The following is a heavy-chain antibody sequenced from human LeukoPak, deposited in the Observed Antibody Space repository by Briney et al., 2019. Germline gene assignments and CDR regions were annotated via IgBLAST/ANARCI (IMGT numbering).Heavy chain of an antibody. Sequence: GGSLRLSCAASGFTFSSYGMHWVRQAPGKGLEWVAFIRYDGSNKYYADSVKGRFTISRDNSKNTLYLQMNSLRAEDTAVYYCAKDLRAYVYYYDMDAFDIWGQGTMVTVSS. J-gene: IGHJ3*02. CDR1: GFTFSSYG. CDR3: AKDLRAYVYYYDMDAFDI. V-gene: IGHV3-30*02. CDR2: IRYDGSNK. D-gene: IGHD3-22*01.